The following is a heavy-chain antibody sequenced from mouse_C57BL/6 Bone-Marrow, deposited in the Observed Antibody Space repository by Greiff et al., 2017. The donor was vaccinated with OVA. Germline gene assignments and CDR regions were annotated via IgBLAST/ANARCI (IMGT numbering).Heavy chain of an antibody. Sequence: QVQLQQSGAELARPGASVTMSCKASGYTFTSYTMHWVQQRPGQGLEWIGYINPSSGYTKYNQKFKDKATLTADKSSSTDYLQLSSLTSKDTAVYYCARREYFDVWGTGTTVTVSS. J-gene: IGHJ1*03. CDR3: ARREYFDV. CDR2: INPSSGYT. CDR1: GYTFTSYT. V-gene: IGHV1-4*01.